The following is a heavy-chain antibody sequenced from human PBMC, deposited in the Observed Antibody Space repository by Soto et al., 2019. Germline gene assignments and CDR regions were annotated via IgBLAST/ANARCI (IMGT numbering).Heavy chain of an antibody. D-gene: IGHD3-22*01. Sequence: GGSLRLSCTASGFTFSKYAMAWVRQDPAKGLEWFSAITASGGDTYYADSVQGRFTISRDNSNNVLFLQMNGLRVEDTAVYYCAKGSGDSRPYYFDSWGQGTLVTVSS. CDR3: AKGSGDSRPYYFDS. CDR2: ITASGGDT. J-gene: IGHJ4*02. CDR1: GFTFSKYA. V-gene: IGHV3-23*01.